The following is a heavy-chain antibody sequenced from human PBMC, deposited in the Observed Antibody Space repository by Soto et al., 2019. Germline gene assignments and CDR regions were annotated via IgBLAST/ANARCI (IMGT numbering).Heavy chain of an antibody. J-gene: IGHJ4*02. D-gene: IGHD3-22*01. CDR2: ISWNSATL. CDR3: AKDVGSYYYDTSAYLYDY. Sequence: GGSLRLSCVGSGFIFEDFAMNWIRQVPGKGLEWVSGISWNSATLAYADSVKGRFIVSRDNAKNILYLQMNSLRAEDAALYYCAKDVGSYYYDTSAYLYDYWGQGTLVTVSS. CDR1: GFIFEDFA. V-gene: IGHV3-9*01.